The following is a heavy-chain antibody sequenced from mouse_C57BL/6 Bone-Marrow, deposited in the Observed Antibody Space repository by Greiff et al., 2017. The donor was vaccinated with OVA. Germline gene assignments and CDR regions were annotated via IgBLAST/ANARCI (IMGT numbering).Heavy chain of an antibody. V-gene: IGHV1-47*01. CDR2: FHPYNDDT. CDR1: GYTFTTYP. Sequence: VQLQQSGAELVKPGASVKMSCQASGYTFTTYPIEWMKQNHGKSLEWIGNFHPYNDDTKYNEKFKGKATLTVEKSSSTVYLELRRLTSDDSAVYYCARPGDYDGDWFAYWGQGTLVTVSA. J-gene: IGHJ3*01. CDR3: ARPGDYDGDWFAY. D-gene: IGHD2-4*01.